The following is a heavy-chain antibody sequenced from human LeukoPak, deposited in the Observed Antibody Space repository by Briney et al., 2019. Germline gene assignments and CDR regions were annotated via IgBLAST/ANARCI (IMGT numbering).Heavy chain of an antibody. CDR3: ARDSVPAWRGNTNGMDV. Sequence: GGSLRLSCAASGFTFDDYAMHWVRQAPGKGLEWVSGISWNSGSIGYADSVKGRFTISRDNAKNSLYLQMNSLRAEDTAVYYCARDSVPAWRGNTNGMDVWGQGTTVTVSS. CDR1: GFTFDDYA. D-gene: IGHD2-2*01. J-gene: IGHJ6*02. CDR2: ISWNSGSI. V-gene: IGHV3-9*01.